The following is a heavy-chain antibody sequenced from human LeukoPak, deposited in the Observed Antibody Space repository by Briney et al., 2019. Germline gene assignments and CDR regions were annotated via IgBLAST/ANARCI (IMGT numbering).Heavy chain of an antibody. CDR3: ARGGGRTSSAFDP. Sequence: ASVKVSCKASGYTFTGNYLHWVRQAPGQGLEWMGWINPSSGDTKYAQKFQGRVTMTRDTSVSTAHMQLSRMRYDDTAVYYCARGGGRTSSAFDPWGQGTLVTVSS. V-gene: IGHV1-2*02. D-gene: IGHD2-2*01. CDR2: INPSSGDT. J-gene: IGHJ5*02. CDR1: GYTFTGNY.